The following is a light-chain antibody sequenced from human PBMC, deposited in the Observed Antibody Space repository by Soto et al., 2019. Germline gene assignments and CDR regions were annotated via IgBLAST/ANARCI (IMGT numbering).Light chain of an antibody. CDR1: QSVSKNY. V-gene: IGKV3-20*01. Sequence: EIVLTQPPGTLSLSPGERATLSCRASQSVSKNYLAWYQQTRRQAPRLLIYGASNRATGIPDWFSGSGSGTDSTITISRLEPEDFAVYYCQQYGSSGTFGRGTKVDIK. J-gene: IGKJ4*01. CDR3: QQYGSSGT. CDR2: GAS.